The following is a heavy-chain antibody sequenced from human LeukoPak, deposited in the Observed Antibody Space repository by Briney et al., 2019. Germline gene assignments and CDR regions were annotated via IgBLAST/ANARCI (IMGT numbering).Heavy chain of an antibody. CDR3: ATPARSYYDILYQN. D-gene: IGHD3-9*01. V-gene: IGHV4-34*08. J-gene: IGHJ4*02. Sequence: GSLRLSCEASGFTFNNFGMHWVRQAPGKGLEWIGEITHSGSTNYNPSLKSRVTMSVDPSKNQFSLKLSSVTAADTAVYYCATPARSYYDILYQNWGQGTLVTVSS. CDR2: ITHSGST. CDR1: GFTFNNFG.